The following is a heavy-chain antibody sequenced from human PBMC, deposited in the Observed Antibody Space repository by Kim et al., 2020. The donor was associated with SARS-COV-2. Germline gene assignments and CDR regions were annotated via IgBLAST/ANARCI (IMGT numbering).Heavy chain of an antibody. D-gene: IGHD3-3*01. CDR3: ARERGAIFGVVIITHYYGMDV. Sequence: GGSLRLSCAASGFTFSSYSMNWVRQAPGKGLEWVSSISSSSSYIYYADSVKGRFTISRDNAKNSLYLQMNSLRAEDTAVYYCARERGAIFGVVIITHYYGMDVWGQGTTVTVSS. CDR2: ISSSSSYI. J-gene: IGHJ6*02. CDR1: GFTFSSYS. V-gene: IGHV3-21*01.